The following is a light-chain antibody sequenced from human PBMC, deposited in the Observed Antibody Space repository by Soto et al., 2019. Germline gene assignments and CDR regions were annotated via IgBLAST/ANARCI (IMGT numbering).Light chain of an antibody. CDR1: SSDVGAYKY. CDR2: EVS. CDR3: SSYAGSNNWV. V-gene: IGLV2-8*01. J-gene: IGLJ3*02. Sequence: QSALTQPPSPSGSPGQSVTISCTGTSSDVGAYKYVSWYQQHPGKAPKLMIYEVSKRPSGVPDRFSGSKSGNTASLTVSGLQAEDEADYYCSSYAGSNNWVFGGGTKLTVL.